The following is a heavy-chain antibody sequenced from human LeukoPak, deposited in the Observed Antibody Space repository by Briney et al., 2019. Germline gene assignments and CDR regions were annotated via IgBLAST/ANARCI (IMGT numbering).Heavy chain of an antibody. V-gene: IGHV4-39*07. CDR3: ARGGYYYDSSGYSRFDY. Sequence: PSETLSLTCTVSGGSISSYYWGWIRQPPGKGLEWIASIFHSGSTFYNPSVKSRVTISVDKSKNQFSLKLSSVTAADTAVYYCARGGYYYDSSGYSRFDYWGQGTLVTVSS. J-gene: IGHJ4*02. CDR1: GGSISSYY. CDR2: IFHSGST. D-gene: IGHD3-22*01.